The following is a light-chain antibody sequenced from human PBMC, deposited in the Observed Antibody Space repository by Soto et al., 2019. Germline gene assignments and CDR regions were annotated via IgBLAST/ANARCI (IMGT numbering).Light chain of an antibody. CDR1: NGISNF. Sequence: DIQMTQSPSSLSASGGDRITITCRASNGISNFLAWYQQKPGKVPKLLISAASTLQSGVPSRFSGSGSGTDFTLTITSLQPEDVATYYWQKYSSVITFGQGTRLEI. V-gene: IGKV1-27*01. CDR3: QKYSSVIT. CDR2: AAS. J-gene: IGKJ5*01.